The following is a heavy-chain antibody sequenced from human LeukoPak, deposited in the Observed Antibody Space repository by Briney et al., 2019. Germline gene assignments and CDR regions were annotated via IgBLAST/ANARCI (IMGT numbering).Heavy chain of an antibody. Sequence: PSETLSLTCNVSGGSISSSYWSWIRHPPGKGLEWVGYIYNTGTTNYNPSLNSRVTISVDTSKNHLSLRLRSVTAADTAVYYCGRHEPPGARRHLDYWGQGTLVTVSS. J-gene: IGHJ4*02. CDR1: GGSISSSY. CDR3: GRHEPPGARRHLDY. D-gene: IGHD1-14*01. CDR2: IYNTGTT. V-gene: IGHV4-59*08.